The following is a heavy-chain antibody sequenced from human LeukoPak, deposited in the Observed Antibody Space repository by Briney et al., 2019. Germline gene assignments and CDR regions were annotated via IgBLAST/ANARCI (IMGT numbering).Heavy chain of an antibody. J-gene: IGHJ2*01. V-gene: IGHV4-59*08. D-gene: IGHD3-10*01. CDR1: GFTFSSYS. CDR3: ARRGSRDWYFDL. CDR2: IYYSWST. Sequence: GSLRLSCAASGFTFSSYSMNWVRQAPGKGLEWIGYIYYSWSTNYNPSLKSRVSISVDTSKNQFSLKLSSVTAADTAVHYCARRGSRDWYFDLWGRGTLVTVSS.